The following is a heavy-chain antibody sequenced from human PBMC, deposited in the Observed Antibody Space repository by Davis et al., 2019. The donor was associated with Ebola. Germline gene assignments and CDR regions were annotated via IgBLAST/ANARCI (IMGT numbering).Heavy chain of an antibody. Sequence: AASVKVSCKASGYTFTNYDINWVRQATGQGLEWMGWMNPNSGNTGYAQKFQGRITMTRNISITTAYMELNSLRSEDTAVYYCARRVGARSGFDYWGQGTLVTVSS. CDR1: GYTFTNYD. J-gene: IGHJ4*02. CDR2: MNPNSGNT. D-gene: IGHD1-26*01. CDR3: ARRVGARSGFDY. V-gene: IGHV1-8*01.